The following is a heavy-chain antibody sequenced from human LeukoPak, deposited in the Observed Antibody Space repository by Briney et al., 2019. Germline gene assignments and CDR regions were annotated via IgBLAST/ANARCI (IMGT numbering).Heavy chain of an antibody. CDR2: IYSGGST. J-gene: IGHJ4*02. CDR1: GFTVSSNY. Sequence: GGSLRLSCAASGFTVSSNYMSWVRQAPGKGLEWVSVIYSGGSTCYADSVKGRFTISRDNSKNTLYLQMNSLRAEDTAVYYCASSYSSGWYGPLGYWGQGTLVTVSS. CDR3: ASSYSSGWYGPLGY. V-gene: IGHV3-66*02. D-gene: IGHD6-19*01.